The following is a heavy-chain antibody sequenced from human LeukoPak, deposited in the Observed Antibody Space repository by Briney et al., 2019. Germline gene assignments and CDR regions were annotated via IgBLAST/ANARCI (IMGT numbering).Heavy chain of an antibody. CDR2: IYTSGST. D-gene: IGHD6-19*01. J-gene: IGHJ6*03. CDR3: AREEVAVAGRTHYYYMDV. CDR1: GGSISSGSYY. Sequence: PSQTLSLTCTVSGGSISSGSYYWSWIRQPAGKGLEWIGRIYTSGSTHYNPSLKSRVTISVDTSKNQFSLKLSSVTAADTAVYYCAREEVAVAGRTHYYYMDVWGKGTTVTVSS. V-gene: IGHV4-61*02.